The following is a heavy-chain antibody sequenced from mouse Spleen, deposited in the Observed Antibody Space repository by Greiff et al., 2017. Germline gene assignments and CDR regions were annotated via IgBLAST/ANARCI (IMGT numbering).Heavy chain of an antibody. CDR2: IRNKANGYTT. V-gene: IGHV7-3*01. Sequence: EVKLMESGGGLVQPGGSLSLSCAASGFTFTDYYMSWVRQPPGKALEWLGFIRNKANGYTTEYSASVKGRFTISRDNSQSILYLQMNALRAEDSATYYCARSPPTDWYFDVWGAGTTVTVSS. J-gene: IGHJ1*01. CDR1: GFTFTDYY. CDR3: ARSPPTDWYFDV. D-gene: IGHD1-1*01.